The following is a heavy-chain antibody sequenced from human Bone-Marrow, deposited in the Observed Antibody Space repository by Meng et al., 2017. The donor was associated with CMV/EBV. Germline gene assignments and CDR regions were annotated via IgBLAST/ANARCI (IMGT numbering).Heavy chain of an antibody. Sequence: GESLKISCAASGITFSSYWMTWVRQAPGRGLEWVANINQDGSEKYYVDSVKGRITISRDNDEKSLFLQMSSLRAEDTGVYFCARGGATQVRTYGMDVWGQGTTVTVSS. D-gene: IGHD5-24*01. V-gene: IGHV3-7*01. CDR3: ARGGATQVRTYGMDV. CDR1: GITFSSYW. J-gene: IGHJ6*02. CDR2: INQDGSEK.